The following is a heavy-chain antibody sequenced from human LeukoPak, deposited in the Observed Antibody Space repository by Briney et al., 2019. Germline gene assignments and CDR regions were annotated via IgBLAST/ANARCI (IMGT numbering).Heavy chain of an antibody. V-gene: IGHV4-59*08. J-gene: IGHJ4*02. CDR1: GDSVTSSY. CDR3: ARLECLVEGCYNH. D-gene: IGHD2-15*01. CDR2: VSSDGTT. Sequence: PSETLSLTCSVSGDSVTSSYWNWIRQPPGKGLEWIGYVSSDGTTNYTPSLRSRLIMSVDTAKNDISLILTSVTAADTAIYYCARLECLVEGCYNHWGRGTLVTVSS.